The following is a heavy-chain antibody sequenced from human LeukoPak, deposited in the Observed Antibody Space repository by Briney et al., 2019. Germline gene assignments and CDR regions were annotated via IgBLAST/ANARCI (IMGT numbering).Heavy chain of an antibody. Sequence: GGSLRLSCAASGFTFSSYGMSWVRQAPGKGLEWVSGINWNGDSTGYADSVKGRFTISRDNAKNSLYLQMNSLRAEDTALYYCARPYYYDSSGYPYWGQGTLVTVSS. CDR1: GFTFSSYG. CDR3: ARPYYYDSSGYPY. CDR2: INWNGDST. J-gene: IGHJ4*02. V-gene: IGHV3-20*04. D-gene: IGHD3-22*01.